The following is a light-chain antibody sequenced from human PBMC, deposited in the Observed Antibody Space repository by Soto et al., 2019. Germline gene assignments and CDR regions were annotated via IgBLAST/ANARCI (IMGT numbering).Light chain of an antibody. CDR3: QQRYSTRWT. V-gene: IGKV1-39*01. Sequence: DIQMTQSPSFLSASVGDRVTITCRASGSVSTSLNWYQQKPGKAAKVLIYAATNLHRGIPSRFSGGGFGTEFTLTISSLEPGDFATYYCQQRYSTRWTFGQGTKVDIK. CDR2: AAT. J-gene: IGKJ1*01. CDR1: GSVSTS.